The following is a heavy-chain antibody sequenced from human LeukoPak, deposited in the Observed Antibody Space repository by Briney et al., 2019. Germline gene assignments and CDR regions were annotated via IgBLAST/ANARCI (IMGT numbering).Heavy chain of an antibody. D-gene: IGHD3-9*01. CDR3: AKGRRYFDWLLYESYYY. J-gene: IGHJ4*02. V-gene: IGHV3-23*01. CDR2: TSGSGGST. CDR1: GFTFSSYA. Sequence: PGGSLRLSCAASGFTFSSYAMSWVRQAPGKGLEWVSATSGSGGSTYYADSVKGRFTISRDNSKDTLYLQMNSLRAEDTAVYYCAKGRRYFDWLLYESYYYWGQGTLVTVSS.